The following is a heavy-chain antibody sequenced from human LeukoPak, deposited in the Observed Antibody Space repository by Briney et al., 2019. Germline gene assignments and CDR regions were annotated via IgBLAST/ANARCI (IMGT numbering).Heavy chain of an antibody. CDR1: GGSISSSGYN. J-gene: IGHJ3*02. CDR2: LYDSGST. Sequence: PSETLTLTCTVSGGSISSSGYNWDWICQPPGRGLEWIGDLYDSGSTYYNPSLKSRITISADTSNNQFSLKLSSVTAPDTAVYYFSRHTHPCYSGYENAFDIWGQGTMVTVSS. V-gene: IGHV4-39*01. CDR3: SRHTHPCYSGYENAFDI. D-gene: IGHD5-12*01.